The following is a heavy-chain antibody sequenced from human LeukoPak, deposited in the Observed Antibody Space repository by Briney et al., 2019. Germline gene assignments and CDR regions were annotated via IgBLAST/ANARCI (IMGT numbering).Heavy chain of an antibody. J-gene: IGHJ4*02. CDR1: GFTFSSFN. Sequence: PGGSLRLSCAASGFTFSSFNMNWVRQAPGKGLEWVSSISSSSIYIYYADSVKGRFTISRDNAKNSLSLQMNSLRAEDTAVYYCVRDGGVSGYDLLDYWGQGTLVTVSS. V-gene: IGHV3-21*01. CDR3: VRDGGVSGYDLLDY. CDR2: ISSSSIYI. D-gene: IGHD5-12*01.